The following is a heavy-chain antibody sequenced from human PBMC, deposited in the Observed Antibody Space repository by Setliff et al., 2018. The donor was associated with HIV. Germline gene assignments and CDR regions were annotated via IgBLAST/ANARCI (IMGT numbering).Heavy chain of an antibody. CDR3: VRQSVAVTYGMDV. CDR2: IKQDGSEK. J-gene: IGHJ6*02. CDR1: GGSFRNYYW. V-gene: IGHV3-7*01. Sequence: PSETLSLTCAVYGGSFRNYYWMSWVRQAPGKGLEWVANIKQDGSEKYYVESVKGRFTISRDNAENSLYLQMNSLRAEDTAVYYCVRQSVAVTYGMDVWGQGTTVTVS. D-gene: IGHD4-4*01.